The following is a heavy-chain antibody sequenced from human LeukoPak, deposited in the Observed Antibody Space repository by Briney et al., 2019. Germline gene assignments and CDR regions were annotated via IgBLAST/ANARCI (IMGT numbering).Heavy chain of an antibody. CDR2: IAWDDDK. CDR3: ARESYYGSGSYYDY. Sequence: SGPALGKPTQALTLTCTCSAFSLSTRGMRVSLIRQPPGKALECLARIAWDDDKCYTTSLKTSLTISNDTSNNQVVLTMTNMDPLDTATYYCARESYYGSGSYYDYWGQGTLVTVSS. J-gene: IGHJ4*02. D-gene: IGHD3-10*01. CDR1: AFSLSTRGMR. V-gene: IGHV2-70*04.